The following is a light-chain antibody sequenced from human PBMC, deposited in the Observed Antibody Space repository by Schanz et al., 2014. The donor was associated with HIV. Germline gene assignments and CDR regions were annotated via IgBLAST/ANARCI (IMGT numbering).Light chain of an antibody. CDR1: SSNIGYNY. CDR2: DNN. V-gene: IGLV1-51*01. J-gene: IGLJ2*01. Sequence: QSVLTQPPSVSAAPGQKVTISCSGSSSNIGYNYVSWYQQFPGTAPKRLIYDNNKRPSGIPDRLSGSKSGTSATLGITGLQAEDEADYYCQSYDSGLSGILFGGGTKLTVL. CDR3: QSYDSGLSGIL.